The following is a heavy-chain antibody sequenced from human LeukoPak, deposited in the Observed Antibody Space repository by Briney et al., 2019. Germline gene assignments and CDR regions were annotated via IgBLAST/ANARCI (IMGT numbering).Heavy chain of an antibody. Sequence: PGGSLRLSCAASGFTFSSYGMHWVRQAPGKGLEWVAVISYDGSNKYYADSVKGRFTISRDNSKNTLYLQMNSLRAEDTAVYYCAKFGVDTAMVASGIGFDYWGQGTLVNVSS. CDR2: ISYDGSNK. D-gene: IGHD5-18*01. CDR3: AKFGVDTAMVASGIGFDY. J-gene: IGHJ4*02. V-gene: IGHV3-30*18. CDR1: GFTFSSYG.